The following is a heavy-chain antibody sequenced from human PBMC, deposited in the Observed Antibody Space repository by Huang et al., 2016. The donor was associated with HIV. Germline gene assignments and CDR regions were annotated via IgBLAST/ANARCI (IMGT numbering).Heavy chain of an antibody. CDR3: AKDLTYTFGRHFDY. V-gene: IGHV3-30*02. CDR2: IRYDGNNY. D-gene: IGHD3-3*01. Sequence: QVQLVESGGGVVQPGGSLRLSCTASGFTLGSFGMHWVRQAPGKGLEWVAFIRYDGNNYYYADSVRGRFTISRDKSKDTLYLQMNRLRPDDSAVYYCAKDLTYTFGRHFDYWGRGTLVTVSS. J-gene: IGHJ4*02. CDR1: GFTLGSFG.